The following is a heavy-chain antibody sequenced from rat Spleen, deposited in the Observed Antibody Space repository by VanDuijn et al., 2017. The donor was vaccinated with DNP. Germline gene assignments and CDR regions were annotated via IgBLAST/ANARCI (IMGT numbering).Heavy chain of an antibody. CDR3: AALNTVAHFDY. Sequence: EVQLVESGGGLVQPGRSLKLSCAASGFTFTNFGMAWVSQAPTKGLEWVAAVTTGGGSAYYRDPVKGRFTISRDNAKNTQYLQMDSLRSEDTATYYCAALNTVAHFDYWGLGVMVTVSS. CDR1: GFTFTNFG. V-gene: IGHV5S13*01. CDR2: VTTGGGSA. J-gene: IGHJ2*01. D-gene: IGHD3-5*01.